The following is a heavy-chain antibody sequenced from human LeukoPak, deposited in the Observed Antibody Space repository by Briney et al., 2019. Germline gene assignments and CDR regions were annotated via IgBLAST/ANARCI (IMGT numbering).Heavy chain of an antibody. CDR3: ASSLHRDYSSPGY. CDR1: GGSFSGYY. D-gene: IGHD4-17*01. J-gene: IGHJ4*02. Sequence: SETLSLTCAVYGGSFSGYYWSWIRQPPGKGLEWTGEINHSGSTNYNPSLKSRVTISVDTSKNQFSLKLSSVTAADTAVYYCASSLHRDYSSPGYWGQGTLVTVSS. CDR2: INHSGST. V-gene: IGHV4-34*01.